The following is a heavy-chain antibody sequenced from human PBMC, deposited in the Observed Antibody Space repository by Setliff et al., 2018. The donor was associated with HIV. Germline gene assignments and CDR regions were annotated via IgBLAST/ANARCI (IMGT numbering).Heavy chain of an antibody. V-gene: IGHV4-61*05. J-gene: IGHJ5*02. CDR3: ARRIDDSGSFPDKNWFDT. CDR2: IYRSGST. D-gene: IGHD3-10*01. Sequence: SETLSLTCTVSGGSSSSSSFYWGWIRQPLGKGLKWIGNIYRSGSTKYNPSLQSRVTMSIDTSKNQFSLRLTSVTAADTAVYYCARRIDDSGSFPDKNWFDTWGQGSLVTVSS. CDR1: GGSSSSSSFY.